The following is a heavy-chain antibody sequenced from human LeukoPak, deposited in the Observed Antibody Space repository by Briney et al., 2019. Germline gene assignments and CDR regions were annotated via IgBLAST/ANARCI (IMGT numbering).Heavy chain of an antibody. CDR2: IQTSGRV. D-gene: IGHD4-17*01. V-gene: IGHV4-61*02. Sequence: PSETLSLTCSVSGGSVTSGPNYWNWIRRPAGKGLEWIGRIQTSGRVNYNPSLKSPVTVYLGTPTNLVSLQLTSVTAADTAVYYCARDRGNGDYGDYFDSWGQGTQVTVSS. CDR1: GGSVTSGPNY. CDR3: ARDRGNGDYGDYFDS. J-gene: IGHJ4*02.